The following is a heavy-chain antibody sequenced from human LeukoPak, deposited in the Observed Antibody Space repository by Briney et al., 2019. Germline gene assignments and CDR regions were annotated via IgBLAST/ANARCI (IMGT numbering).Heavy chain of an antibody. Sequence: PGGSLRLSCAASGFTFSSYEMNWVRQAPGEGLEWVSAISGGGVSTYYADSVKGRFTISRDNSKNTLWLQLNSLRADDTAVYYCAKDAEESGTSHWGQGTLVTVSS. CDR1: GFTFSSYE. CDR3: AKDAEESGTSH. D-gene: IGHD3-10*01. CDR2: ISGGGVST. J-gene: IGHJ4*02. V-gene: IGHV3-23*01.